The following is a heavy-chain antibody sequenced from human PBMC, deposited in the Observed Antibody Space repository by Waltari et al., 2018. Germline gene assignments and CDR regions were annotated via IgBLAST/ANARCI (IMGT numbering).Heavy chain of an antibody. CDR2: IYHGGTP. CDR1: GYSSRGASY. D-gene: IGHD6-19*01. Sequence: QVQLQESGPGLVKPSETLSLTCGVSGYSSRGASYWGWIRQPPGKGLEWIGNIYHGGTPYYNPSLKSRVTISVDTSNNLFFLNLTSVTAADTAIYYCATSTLYASGWYLFDNWGRGTLVSVSS. V-gene: IGHV4-38-2*01. CDR3: ATSTLYASGWYLFDN. J-gene: IGHJ4*02.